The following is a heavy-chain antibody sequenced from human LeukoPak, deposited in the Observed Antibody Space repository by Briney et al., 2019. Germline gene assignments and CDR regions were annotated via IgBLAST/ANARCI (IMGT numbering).Heavy chain of an antibody. CDR3: ARVSSSSRDH. CDR2: INWNSDNI. D-gene: IGHD6-13*01. V-gene: IGHV3-9*01. CDR1: GFTFDDYA. J-gene: IGHJ5*02. Sequence: GGSLRLSCAASGFTFDDYAMHWVRQAPGKGLEWVSGINWNSDNIGYADSVKGRFTISRDNAKNSLYLQMNSLRAEDTAVYYCARVSSSSRDHWGQGTLVTVSS.